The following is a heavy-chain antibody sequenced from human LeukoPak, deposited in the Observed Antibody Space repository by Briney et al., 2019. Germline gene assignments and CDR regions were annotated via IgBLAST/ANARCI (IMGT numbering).Heavy chain of an antibody. D-gene: IGHD6-19*01. CDR3: GRDLSGWYGPDY. CDR2: INWNGGNT. Sequence: GGSLRLSCAASGFTFDDYGMSWVRQAPGKGLEWVAGINWNGGNTGYSDSVKGRFTISRDNAKNSLYLQMDSLRAEDMALYYCGRDLSGWYGPDYWGQGALVTVSS. CDR1: GFTFDDYG. J-gene: IGHJ4*02. V-gene: IGHV3-20*04.